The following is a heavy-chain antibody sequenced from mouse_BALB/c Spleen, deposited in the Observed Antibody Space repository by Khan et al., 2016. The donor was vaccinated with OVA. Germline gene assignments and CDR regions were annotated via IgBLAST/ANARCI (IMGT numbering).Heavy chain of an antibody. J-gene: IGHJ4*01. V-gene: IGHV3-2*02. Sequence: EVQLQESGPGLVKPSQSLSLTCTVTGYSITRDYAWNWIRQFPENKLEWMGYISNSGSTSYNPSLKSRISITRDTSKNQFFLQLNSVTTEDTATYYWASELGRYYAMDYWGQGTSVTVSS. CDR2: ISNSGST. D-gene: IGHD4-1*01. CDR3: ASELGRYYAMDY. CDR1: GYSITRDYA.